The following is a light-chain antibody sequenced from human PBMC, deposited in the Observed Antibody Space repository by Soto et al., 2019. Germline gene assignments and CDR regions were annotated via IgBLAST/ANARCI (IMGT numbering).Light chain of an antibody. CDR2: DAS. J-gene: IGKJ4*01. Sequence: IRQSSCTLPVSTGGASTLSCRASQSVSSGLAWYQQKPGQTPRLLIYDASTRATGISARFSGSGSGTEFTLTISGLQSEDFATYYCQQSNNRPVTLGGGTKVDIK. CDR1: QSVSSG. CDR3: QQSNNRPVT. V-gene: IGKV3-15*01.